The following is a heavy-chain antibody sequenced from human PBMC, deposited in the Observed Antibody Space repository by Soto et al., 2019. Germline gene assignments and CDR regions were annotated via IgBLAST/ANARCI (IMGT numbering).Heavy chain of an antibody. CDR2: IYYSGST. CDR3: ARHQGYSSSWYQFYYGMDV. CDR1: GGSISSSSYY. D-gene: IGHD6-13*01. Sequence: PSETLSLTCTVSGGSISSSSYYWGWIRQPPGKGLEWIGSIYYSGSTYYNPSLKSRVTISVDTSKNQFSLKLSSVTAADTAVYYCARHQGYSSSWYQFYYGMDVWGQGTTVPVSS. V-gene: IGHV4-39*01. J-gene: IGHJ6*02.